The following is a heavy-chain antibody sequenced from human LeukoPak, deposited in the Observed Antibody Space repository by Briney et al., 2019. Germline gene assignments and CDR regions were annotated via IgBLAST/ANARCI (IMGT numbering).Heavy chain of an antibody. CDR3: ARDLDPLGYCSSTSCYSAAFDI. CDR1: GYTFTSYG. CDR2: ISAYNGNT. J-gene: IGHJ3*02. D-gene: IGHD2-2*01. Sequence: ASVNVSCKASGYTFTSYGISWVRQAPGQGLEWMGWISAYNGNTNYAQKLQGRVTMTTDTSTSTAYMELRSLRSDDTAVYYCARDLDPLGYCSSTSCYSAAFDIWGQGTMVTVSS. V-gene: IGHV1-18*01.